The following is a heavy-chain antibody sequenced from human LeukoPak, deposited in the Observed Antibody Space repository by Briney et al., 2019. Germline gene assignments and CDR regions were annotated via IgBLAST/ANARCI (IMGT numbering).Heavy chain of an antibody. V-gene: IGHV1-69*13. CDR3: AYLSASNTGAFDV. CDR1: GGIFNSKA. Sequence: SVKVSCKASGGIFNSKALSWVRQAPGQGLEWMGGIIPMFRTANYGQKFQGRVTITADDSTSTGYMELSSLRSEDTAVFYCAYLSASNTGAFDVWGQGTVVTVSS. J-gene: IGHJ3*01. CDR2: IIPMFRTA. D-gene: IGHD2-8*02.